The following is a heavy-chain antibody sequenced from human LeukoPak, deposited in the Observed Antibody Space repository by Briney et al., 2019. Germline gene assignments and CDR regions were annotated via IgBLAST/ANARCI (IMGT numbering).Heavy chain of an antibody. J-gene: IGHJ4*02. CDR3: AREFGSEYYFDY. D-gene: IGHD3-16*01. V-gene: IGHV4-59*01. Sequence: PSETLSLTCTVSGGSISSYYWSWIRQPPGKGLEWVGYIYYSGSTNYNPSLKSRVTISVDTSKNQFSLKLSSVTAADTAVYYCAREFGSEYYFDYWGQGTLVTVSS. CDR1: GGSISSYY. CDR2: IYYSGST.